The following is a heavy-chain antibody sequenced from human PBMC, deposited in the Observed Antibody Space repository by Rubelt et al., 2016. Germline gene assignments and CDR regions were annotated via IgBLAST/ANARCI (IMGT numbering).Heavy chain of an antibody. CDR1: GYSFPSYW. CDR2: IYPGDSDT. D-gene: IGHD6-19*01. CDR3: ARRVIAVAGAGQIDY. Sequence: PGESLRISCEGSGYSFPSYWIGWVRQMPGKGLEWMGIIYPGDSDTTYGPSFQGQVTISADKSISTAYLQWSSLKASDTAMYYCARRVIAVAGAGQIDYWGQGTLVTVSS. J-gene: IGHJ4*02. V-gene: IGHV5-51*01.